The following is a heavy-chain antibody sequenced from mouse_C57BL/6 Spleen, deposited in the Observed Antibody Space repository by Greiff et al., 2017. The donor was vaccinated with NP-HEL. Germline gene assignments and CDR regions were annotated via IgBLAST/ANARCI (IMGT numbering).Heavy chain of an antibody. Sequence: VQLKESGGGLVKPGGSLKLSCAASGFTFSDYGMHWVRQAPEKGLEWVAYISSGSSTIYYADTVKGRFTISRDNAKNTLFLQMTSLRSEDTAMYYCATFITTVVATSFDYWGQGTTLTVSS. D-gene: IGHD1-1*01. CDR2: ISSGSSTI. V-gene: IGHV5-17*01. CDR1: GFTFSDYG. J-gene: IGHJ2*01. CDR3: ATFITTVVATSFDY.